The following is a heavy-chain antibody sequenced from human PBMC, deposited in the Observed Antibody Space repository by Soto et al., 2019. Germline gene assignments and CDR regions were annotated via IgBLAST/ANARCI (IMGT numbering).Heavy chain of an antibody. D-gene: IGHD2-15*01. Sequence: QVRLQESGPGLVKPSGTLSLTCAVSGGSISGSISSSDWWSWTRQPPGKGLEWIGQLYHTGRSNYNPSLRSRVTISVDKSKNQLSLKLTSVTAADTAVYYCARVGYCSGGSCYPAYYGMDVWGQGTTVTVSS. CDR1: GGSISGSISSSDW. CDR2: LYHTGRS. J-gene: IGHJ6*02. CDR3: ARVGYCSGGSCYPAYYGMDV. V-gene: IGHV4-4*02.